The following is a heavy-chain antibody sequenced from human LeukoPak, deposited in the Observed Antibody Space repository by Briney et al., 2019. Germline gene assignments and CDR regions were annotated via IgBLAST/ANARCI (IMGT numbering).Heavy chain of an antibody. CDR2: ISGDGGRT. Sequence: GGSLRLSCAASGFIFRDYNMHWGRQGPGEGLEWVSIISGDGGRTSYADSVKGRVTISRDNSKNSLYLQMNSLRTEDTAFYYCAKDVSGSIDSWGQGTLVTVSS. J-gene: IGHJ4*02. CDR3: AKDVSGSIDS. V-gene: IGHV3-43*02. D-gene: IGHD5/OR15-5a*01. CDR1: GFIFRDYN.